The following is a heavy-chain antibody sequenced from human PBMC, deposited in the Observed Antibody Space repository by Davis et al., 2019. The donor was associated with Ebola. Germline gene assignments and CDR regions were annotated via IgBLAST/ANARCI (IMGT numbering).Heavy chain of an antibody. J-gene: IGHJ6*03. CDR1: GDTLNNFG. CDR3: ARQRYNYNDEAGVYFFYHLDV. V-gene: IGHV1-69*10. Sequence: SVKVSCKASGDTLNNFGISWVRQAPGQGLEWMGGIIPVLGLAKYAQDFQGRVRITADRSTGTAYMDLSSLRIEDTAVFFCARQRYNYNDEAGVYFFYHLDVWGKGTSVTV. CDR2: IIPVLGLA. D-gene: IGHD1-1*01.